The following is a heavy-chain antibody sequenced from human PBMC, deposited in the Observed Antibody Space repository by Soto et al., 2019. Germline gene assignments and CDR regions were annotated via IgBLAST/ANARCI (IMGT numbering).Heavy chain of an antibody. CDR3: ARSVAVPGAHIDY. V-gene: IGHV4-59*01. J-gene: IGHJ4*02. CDR2: VYYTGST. CDR1: GGSISGSY. Sequence: PWETLSLTCSVSGGSISGSYWSWIRQSPGKGLEWLGYVYYTGSTNYSPSLRSRVSISVDTSRNELSLRLSSVTAADTAVYFCARSVAVPGAHIDYWGQGTQVTVSS. D-gene: IGHD6-19*01.